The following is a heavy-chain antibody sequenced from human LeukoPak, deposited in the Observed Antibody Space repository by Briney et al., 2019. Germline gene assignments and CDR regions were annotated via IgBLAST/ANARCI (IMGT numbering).Heavy chain of an antibody. D-gene: IGHD4-17*01. CDR2: ISSSSSTI. J-gene: IGHJ6*02. CDR3: AKESGWVTRYYYYYYGMDV. V-gene: IGHV3-48*01. CDR1: GFTFSSYS. Sequence: GGSLRLSCAASGFTFSSYSMNWVRQAPGKGLEWVSYISSSSSTIYYADSVKGRFTISRDNSKNTLYLQMNSLRAEDTAVYYCAKESGWVTRYYYYYYGMDVWGQGTTVTVSS.